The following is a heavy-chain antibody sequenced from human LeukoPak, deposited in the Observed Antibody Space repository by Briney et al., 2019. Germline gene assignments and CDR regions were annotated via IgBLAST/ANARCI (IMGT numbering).Heavy chain of an antibody. D-gene: IGHD3-16*01. J-gene: IGHJ6*02. CDR3: ARLGVDYDMDV. CDR2: IYYTGRA. V-gene: IGHV4-59*01. CDR1: GGSISGYY. Sequence: SETLSLTCTVSGGSISGYYWTWIRQPPGKGLEWIGQIYYTGRADYNPSLKSRITISVDTSKNQISLRLSSVTAADTAIYYCARLGVDYDMDVWGQGTTVTVSS.